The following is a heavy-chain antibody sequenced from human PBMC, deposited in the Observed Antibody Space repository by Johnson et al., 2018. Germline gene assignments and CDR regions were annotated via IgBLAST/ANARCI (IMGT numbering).Heavy chain of an antibody. CDR2: ISWNSGSI. D-gene: IGHD3-22*01. V-gene: IGHV3-9*01. J-gene: IGHJ3*02. Sequence: VQLVESGGGVVQPGGSLRLSCAASGFTFNNYAMTWVRQAPGKGLEWVSGISWNSGSIGYADSVKGRFTISRDNAKNSLYVQMNSLRAEDTALYYCAKDMGYYSLDAFDIWGQGTMVTVSS. CDR1: GFTFNNYA. CDR3: AKDMGYYSLDAFDI.